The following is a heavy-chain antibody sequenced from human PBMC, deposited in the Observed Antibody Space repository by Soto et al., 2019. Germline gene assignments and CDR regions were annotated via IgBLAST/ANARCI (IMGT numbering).Heavy chain of an antibody. CDR3: ARVRIVGAREIDF. J-gene: IGHJ4*02. Sequence: QVHLVQSGGEVKKPGASVKVSCKASGYTFNRNGITWVRQAPGQGLEWMGWISGYNGDINYEQKFQGRVTLSSDTLTSTVYLELKSLRFDDTAVYYCARVRIVGAREIDFWGQGTLVTVSS. CDR2: ISGYNGDI. V-gene: IGHV1-18*04. D-gene: IGHD1-26*01. CDR1: GYTFNRNG.